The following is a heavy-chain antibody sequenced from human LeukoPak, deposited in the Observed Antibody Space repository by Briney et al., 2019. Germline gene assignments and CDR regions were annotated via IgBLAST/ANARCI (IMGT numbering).Heavy chain of an antibody. CDR1: GFTFDDYT. D-gene: IGHD1-1*01. Sequence: PGGSLRLSCAASGFTFDDYTLHWVRQAPGKGLEWVSLISWDGDTTYYADSVKGRFTISRDNSEDSLFLQMNSLRTEDTALYYCAKDISNKYSWSDLGWGLDHWGQGTLVTVSS. CDR2: ISWDGDTT. J-gene: IGHJ4*02. V-gene: IGHV3-43*01. CDR3: AKDISNKYSWSDLGWGLDH.